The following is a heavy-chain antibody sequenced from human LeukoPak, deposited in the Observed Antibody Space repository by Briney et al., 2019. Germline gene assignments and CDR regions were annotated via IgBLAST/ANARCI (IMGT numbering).Heavy chain of an antibody. CDR2: ISSSSSYI. CDR3: ARDYIPVPWSGYDFLIWYSSGHPAWFDP. CDR1: GFTFSSYS. J-gene: IGHJ5*02. Sequence: GGSLRLSCAASGFTFSSYSMNWVRQAPGKGLEWVSSISSSSSYIYYADSVKGRFTISRDNAKNSLYLQMNSLRAEDTAVYYCARDYIPVPWSGYDFLIWYSSGHPAWFDPWGQGTLVTVSS. D-gene: IGHD6-19*01. V-gene: IGHV3-21*01.